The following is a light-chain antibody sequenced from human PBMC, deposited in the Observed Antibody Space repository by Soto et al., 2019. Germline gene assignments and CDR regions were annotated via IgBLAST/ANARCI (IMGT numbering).Light chain of an antibody. Sequence: ETVITQSPGTLSVSLGERATLSCRASQSVSIHLAWYEQKPGQAPRLLIYDTSTRANGIPARFSGSGSGTELTLTISSLQSEDFAVYDCQQYSNWPPITFGQGTRLEIK. V-gene: IGKV3-15*01. CDR2: DTS. J-gene: IGKJ5*01. CDR3: QQYSNWPPIT. CDR1: QSVSIH.